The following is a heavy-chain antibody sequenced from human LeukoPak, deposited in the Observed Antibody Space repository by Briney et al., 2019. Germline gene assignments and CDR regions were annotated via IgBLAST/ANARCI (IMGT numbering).Heavy chain of an antibody. CDR2: IRGKAYGRTT. CDR1: GFTFGDYA. D-gene: IGHD2-21*02. Sequence: GGSLRLSCTASGFTFGDYAMSWFRQAPGKGLEWVGFIRGKAYGRTTEYAASVKGRFTISRDDSKSIAYLQMNSLKTEDTAVYYCSRALSGFCGGDCYSNYWGQGTLVSVSS. CDR3: SRALSGFCGGDCYSNY. J-gene: IGHJ4*02. V-gene: IGHV3-49*03.